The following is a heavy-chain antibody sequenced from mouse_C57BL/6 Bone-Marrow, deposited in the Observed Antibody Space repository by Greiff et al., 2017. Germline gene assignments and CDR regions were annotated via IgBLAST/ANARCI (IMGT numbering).Heavy chain of an antibody. D-gene: IGHD4-1*01. Sequence: QVQLKESGPGLVAPSQSLSITCTVSGFSFPSSGVDWVRQPPGPGLEWLGVLWGGGSTTYTSALMSRLSISKDNSKSQVFLTMNSLQTDDTAMSYCANHVDWDVGIWYFDVWGTGTTVTVSS. V-gene: IGHV2-9*01. CDR2: LWGGGST. CDR3: ANHVDWDVGIWYFDV. J-gene: IGHJ1*03. CDR1: GFSFPSSG.